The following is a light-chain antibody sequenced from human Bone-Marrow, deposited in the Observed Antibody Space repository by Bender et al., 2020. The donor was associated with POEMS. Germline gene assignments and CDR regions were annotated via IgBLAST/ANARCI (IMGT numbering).Light chain of an antibody. CDR1: SSNIGAHA. CDR3: AAWDDSLNGWV. CDR2: SSH. V-gene: IGLV1-44*01. J-gene: IGLJ3*02. Sequence: QSVLTQPPSASGTPGQRVTISCSGVSSNIGAHAVNWYQHLPGTAPKLLIFSSHRRPSEVPDRFSGSRSGTSASLAISGLQSEDEADYYCAAWDDSLNGWVFGGATKLTVL.